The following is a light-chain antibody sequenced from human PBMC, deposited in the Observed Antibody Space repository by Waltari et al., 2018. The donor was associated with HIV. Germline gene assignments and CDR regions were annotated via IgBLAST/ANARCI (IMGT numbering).Light chain of an antibody. J-gene: IGLJ3*02. CDR1: SSNIGINF. CDR3: AAWDDILSGWV. V-gene: IGLV1-47*01. Sequence: QSVLTQPPSASGTPGQRVTIPCSGSSSNIGINFVSWYQHLPGTAPKVLIYMNPQRPSGVPDRVSGSKSATSSSLAISGLRSEDEADYYCAAWDDILSGWVFGGGTQLTVL. CDR2: MNP.